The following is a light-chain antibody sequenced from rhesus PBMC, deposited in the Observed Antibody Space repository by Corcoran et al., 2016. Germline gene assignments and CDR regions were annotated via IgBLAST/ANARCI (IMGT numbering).Light chain of an antibody. V-gene: IGKV1-21*01. CDR3: QHYYSPPYS. J-gene: IGKJ2*01. CDR2: EAS. CDR1: QGITND. Sequence: DIQMTQSPSSLSASVGDRVTITCRASQGITNDLAWYQPKPGETPKLLIYEASSLQSGIPSRFSGSGSGTDFTLTISSLQSEDFATYYCQHYYSPPYSFGQGTKVEIK.